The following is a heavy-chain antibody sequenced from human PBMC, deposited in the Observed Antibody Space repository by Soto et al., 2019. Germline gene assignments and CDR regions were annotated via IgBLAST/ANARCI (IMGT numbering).Heavy chain of an antibody. V-gene: IGHV3-30*18. CDR2: ISYDGSNK. CDR1: GLTFSSYG. D-gene: IGHD3-22*01. J-gene: IGHJ4*02. CDR3: AKLSYYDSSGYYPDDY. Sequence: QVQLVESGGGVVQPGRSLRLSCAASGLTFSSYGMHWVRQAPGKGLEWVAVISYDGSNKYYADSVKGRFTISRDNSKNTLYLQMNSLRAEDTAVYYCAKLSYYDSSGYYPDDYWGQGTLVTVSS.